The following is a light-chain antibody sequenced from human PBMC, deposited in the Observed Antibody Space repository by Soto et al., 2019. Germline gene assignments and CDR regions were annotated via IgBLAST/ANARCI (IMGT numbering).Light chain of an antibody. Sequence: AIRMTQSPSSFSASTGDIVTITCRASHGISSYLAWYQQKRGKAPKLLIYAASTLQSGVPSRFSGSGSGTDFTLTISCLQSEDFATDYCQQYYSYPITFGQGTRLEIK. CDR2: AAS. V-gene: IGKV1-8*01. CDR3: QQYYSYPIT. J-gene: IGKJ5*01. CDR1: HGISSY.